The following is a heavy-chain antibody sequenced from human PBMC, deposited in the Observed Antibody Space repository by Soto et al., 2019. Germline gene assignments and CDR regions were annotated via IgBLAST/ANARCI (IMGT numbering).Heavy chain of an antibody. CDR2: INSDGSST. CDR3: ARGGLTYSSSSPLYGMDV. J-gene: IGHJ6*02. V-gene: IGHV3-74*01. D-gene: IGHD6-6*01. CDR1: GFTFSSHW. Sequence: EVQLVESGGGLVQPGGSLRLSCAASGFTFSSHWMHWVRQAPGKGLVWVSRINSDGSSTSYADSVKGRFTISRDNAKNTLYLQMNSLRAEDTAVYYCARGGLTYSSSSPLYGMDVWGQGTTVTVSS.